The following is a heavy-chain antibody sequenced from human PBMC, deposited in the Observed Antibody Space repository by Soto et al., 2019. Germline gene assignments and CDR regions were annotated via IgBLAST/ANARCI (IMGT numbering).Heavy chain of an antibody. D-gene: IGHD2-2*01. Sequence: SVKVSCKASGGTFSSYTISWVRQAPGQGLEWMGRIIPILGIANYAQKFQGRVTITADKSTSTAYMELSSLRSEDTAVYYCARTIGIVVVPAANLPAFDPWGQGILVTVSS. V-gene: IGHV1-69*02. CDR1: GGTFSSYT. CDR2: IIPILGIA. CDR3: ARTIGIVVVPAANLPAFDP. J-gene: IGHJ5*02.